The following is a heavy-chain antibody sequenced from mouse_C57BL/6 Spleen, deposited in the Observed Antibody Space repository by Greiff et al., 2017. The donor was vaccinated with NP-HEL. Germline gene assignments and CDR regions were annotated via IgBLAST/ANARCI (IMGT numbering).Heavy chain of an antibody. V-gene: IGHV5-16*01. CDR3: ARVDYYGSSPFAD. CDR2: INYDGSST. J-gene: IGHJ3*01. D-gene: IGHD1-1*01. Sequence: EVQVVESEGGLVQPGSSMKLSCTASGFTFSDYYMAWVRQVPEKGLEWVANINYDGSSTYYLDSLKSRFIISRDNAKNILYLQMSSLKSEDTATYYCARVDYYGSSPFADWGQGTLVTVSA. CDR1: GFTFSDYY.